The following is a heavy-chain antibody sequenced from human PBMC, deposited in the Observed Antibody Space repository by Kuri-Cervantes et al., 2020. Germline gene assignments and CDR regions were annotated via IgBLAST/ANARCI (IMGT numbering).Heavy chain of an antibody. J-gene: IGHJ4*03. D-gene: IGHD2-8*02. V-gene: IGHV4-34*01. Sequence: SETLSLTCAVYGGSFSGYYWSWIRQPPGKGLEWIGEINHSGSTNYNPSLKSRVTISVDTSKNQFSLKLSSVTAADTAVYYCARDLTGSDVLSDYWGQGTMVTVSS. CDR3: ARDLTGSDVLSDY. CDR2: INHSGST. CDR1: GGSFSGYY.